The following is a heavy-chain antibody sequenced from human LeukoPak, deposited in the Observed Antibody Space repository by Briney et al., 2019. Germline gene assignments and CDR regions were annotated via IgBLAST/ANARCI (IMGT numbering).Heavy chain of an antibody. Sequence: PSETLSLTCTVSGGSISSYYWSWIRQPPGKGLEWIGYIYYSGTTNYNPSLKSRVTISVDTSKNQFSLKLSSVTAADTAVYYCARDPGTSGWYSGSPAGFDYWGQGTLVTVSS. V-gene: IGHV4-59*01. D-gene: IGHD6-19*01. CDR3: ARDPGTSGWYSGSPAGFDY. J-gene: IGHJ4*02. CDR1: GGSISSYY. CDR2: IYYSGTT.